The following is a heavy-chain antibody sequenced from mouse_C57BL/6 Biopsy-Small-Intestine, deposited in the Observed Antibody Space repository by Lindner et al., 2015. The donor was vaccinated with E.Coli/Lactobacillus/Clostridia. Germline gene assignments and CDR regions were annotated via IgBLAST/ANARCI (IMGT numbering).Heavy chain of an antibody. CDR3: ARWGGYYGAWFAY. CDR1: GYAFSSYW. J-gene: IGHJ3*01. D-gene: IGHD2-3*01. V-gene: IGHV1-80*01. CDR2: IYPGDGDT. Sequence: VQLQESGAGLVKPGASVKISCKASGYAFSSYWMNWVKQRPGKGLEWIGQIYPGDGDTNYNGKFKGKATLTADKSSSTAYMQLSSLTSEDSAVYFCARWGGYYGAWFAYWGQGTLVTVSA.